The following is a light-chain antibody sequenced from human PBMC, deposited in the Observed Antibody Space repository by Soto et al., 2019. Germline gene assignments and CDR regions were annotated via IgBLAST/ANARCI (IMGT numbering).Light chain of an antibody. Sequence: DIQVTQSPSSLSASVGDRVTITCRASHDISNFLAWYQQRPGKVPKLLIHTASTLQSGIPSRFSGSGSGTDFTLTISSLQPDDFATYYCQQYNSYSFGQGTKVDIK. J-gene: IGKJ1*01. V-gene: IGKV1-27*01. CDR2: TAS. CDR3: QQYNSYS. CDR1: HDISNF.